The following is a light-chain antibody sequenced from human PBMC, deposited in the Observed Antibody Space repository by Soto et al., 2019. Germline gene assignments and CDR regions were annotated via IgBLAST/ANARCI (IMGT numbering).Light chain of an antibody. V-gene: IGLV1-44*01. CDR3: AAWDDSLNGVV. Sequence: QSVLTQPPSASGTPGQRVTISCSGSSSNIGSNTVNWYQQLPGTAPKLLIYSNNQRPSGVPGRFSGSKSGTSASLAISGLPSEDEADYYCAAWDDSLNGVVLGGGTKLTVL. CDR1: SSNIGSNT. J-gene: IGLJ2*01. CDR2: SNN.